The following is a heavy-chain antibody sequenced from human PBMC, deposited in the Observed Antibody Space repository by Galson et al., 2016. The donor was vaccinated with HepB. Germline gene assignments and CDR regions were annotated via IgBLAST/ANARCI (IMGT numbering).Heavy chain of an antibody. CDR1: GGSITSGAYY. V-gene: IGHV4-31*03. CDR3: ARQVYDSTGYYYP. CDR2: IYSNGNP. D-gene: IGHD3-22*01. Sequence: TLSLTCTVSGGSITSGAYYWTWIRQHPGKGLEWIGLIYSNGNPHYNASLKSRLTISVDTSQNQFSLKLSSVTAADTAVYYCARQVYDSTGYYYPWGQGTLVTVSS. J-gene: IGHJ5*02.